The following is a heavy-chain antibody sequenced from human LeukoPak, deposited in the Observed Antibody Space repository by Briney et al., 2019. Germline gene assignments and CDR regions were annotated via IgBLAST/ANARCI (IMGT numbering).Heavy chain of an antibody. V-gene: IGHV3-21*01. CDR2: ISSSSSYI. J-gene: IGHJ3*02. D-gene: IGHD6-19*01. CDR3: AREWSSGPGEGAFDI. Sequence: GGSLRLSCAASGFTFNTYGMGWVRQAPGKGLEWVSFISSSSSYIYYADSMKGRFTISRDNVKNSLYLQMNSLRAEDTAVYYCAREWSSGPGEGAFDIWGQGTMVTVSS. CDR1: GFTFNTYG.